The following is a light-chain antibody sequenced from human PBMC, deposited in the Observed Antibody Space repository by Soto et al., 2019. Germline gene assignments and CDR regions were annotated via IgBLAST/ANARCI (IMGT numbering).Light chain of an antibody. Sequence: QLTQSPSSLSASVGDRVTITCRASQGISSYLAWYQQKPGKAPKLLIYAASTLQSGVPSRFSGSGSGTDFTLTIRSLQPDDSATYYCQEYNSDSITFGQGTRLEIK. CDR3: QEYNSDSIT. V-gene: IGKV1-9*01. CDR1: QGISSY. CDR2: AAS. J-gene: IGKJ5*01.